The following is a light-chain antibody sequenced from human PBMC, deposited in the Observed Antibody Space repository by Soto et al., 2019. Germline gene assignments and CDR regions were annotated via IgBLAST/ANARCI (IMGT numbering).Light chain of an antibody. Sequence: DIQMTQSPSTLSASVGDRVTITCRASQSISTWLAWYQHKPGKAPKLLIYDASSLESGVPSRFSGSESGTEFTLTISSLQPDDFATYYCKQYNTYPLTFGGGTKVDI. CDR2: DAS. CDR3: KQYNTYPLT. CDR1: QSISTW. J-gene: IGKJ4*01. V-gene: IGKV1-5*01.